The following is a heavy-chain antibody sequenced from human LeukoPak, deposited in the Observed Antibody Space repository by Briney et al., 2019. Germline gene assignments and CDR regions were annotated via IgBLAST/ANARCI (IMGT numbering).Heavy chain of an antibody. CDR1: GGTFSSYA. Sequence: SVKVSCKASGGTFSSYAISWVRQAPGQGLEWMGGIIPIFGTANYAQKFQGRVTITTDESTSTAYMELSSLRSEDTAVYYCARDRYAGSWYIFDYWGQGPLVTVSS. J-gene: IGHJ4*02. V-gene: IGHV1-69*05. CDR2: IIPIFGTA. CDR3: ARDRYAGSWYIFDY. D-gene: IGHD6-13*01.